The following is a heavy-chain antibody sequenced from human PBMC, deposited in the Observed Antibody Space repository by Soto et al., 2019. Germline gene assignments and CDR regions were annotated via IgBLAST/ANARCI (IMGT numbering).Heavy chain of an antibody. CDR1: GGTFSSYT. D-gene: IGHD4-17*01. J-gene: IGHJ4*02. Sequence: GASVKVSCKASGGTFSSYTISWVRQAPGQGLEWMGRIIPILGIANYAQKFHGRVTITADKSTSTVYMELSSLRSEDTAVYYCARGFHDYGDSGFDYWGQGTLVTVSS. V-gene: IGHV1-69*02. CDR2: IIPILGIA. CDR3: ARGFHDYGDSGFDY.